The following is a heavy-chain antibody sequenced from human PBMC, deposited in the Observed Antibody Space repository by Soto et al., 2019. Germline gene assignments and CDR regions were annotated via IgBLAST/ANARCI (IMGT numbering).Heavy chain of an antibody. D-gene: IGHD1-26*01. CDR2: IKPGTGTT. V-gene: IGHV1-3*01. CDR3: TRAQFRYTGTYVAADWFDP. Sequence: ASVKVSCKTSGYSFITNAMHWVRQAPGQRLEWLGWIKPGTGTTKYSQKFQGRVNITRDTSASTAYLELSTLRSEDTAVYYCTRAQFRYTGTYVAADWFDPWGQGTLVTVSS. J-gene: IGHJ5*02. CDR1: GYSFITNA.